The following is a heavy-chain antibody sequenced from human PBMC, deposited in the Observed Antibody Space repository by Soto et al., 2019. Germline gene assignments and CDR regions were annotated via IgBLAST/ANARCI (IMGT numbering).Heavy chain of an antibody. CDR2: VNHSGTT. CDR3: ARGIGYCSSINCYPSRRFRFDS. J-gene: IGHJ4*02. CDR1: GGSFSGYY. V-gene: IGHV4-34*01. D-gene: IGHD2-2*01. Sequence: QVQLQQWGAGLLKPSETLSLTCAVYGGSFSGYYWTWIRQSPEKGLEWIGEVNHSGTTYYNPSLKSRVTISVHTPKNQLSLKMSSVTAADTAVYSCARGIGYCSSINCYPSRRFRFDSLGQGTLVTVSS.